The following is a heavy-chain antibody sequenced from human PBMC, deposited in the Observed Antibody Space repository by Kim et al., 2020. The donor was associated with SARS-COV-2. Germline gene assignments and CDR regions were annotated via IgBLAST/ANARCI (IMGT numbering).Heavy chain of an antibody. V-gene: IGHV3-30-3*01. Sequence: GGSLRLSCAASGFTFSSYAMHWVRQAPGKGLEWVTVISYDGSNNYYVDSVKGRFTISRDNSKNTLYLQMNSLRAEDTAVYYCASDGGPDIAAAGMLVYWGQGTLVTVSS. CDR2: ISYDGSNN. J-gene: IGHJ4*02. CDR1: GFTFSSYA. D-gene: IGHD6-13*01. CDR3: ASDGGPDIAAAGMLVY.